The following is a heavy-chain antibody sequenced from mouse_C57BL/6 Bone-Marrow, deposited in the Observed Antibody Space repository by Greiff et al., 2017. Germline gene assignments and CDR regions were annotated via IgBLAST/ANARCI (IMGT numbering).Heavy chain of an antibody. J-gene: IGHJ3*01. Sequence: DAGGGLVQPKGSLKLSCAASGFSFNTYAMNWVRQAPGKGLEWVARIRSKSNNYATYYADSVKDRFTISRDDSESMLYLQMNNLKTEDTAMYYCVSWLPFAYWGQGTLVTVSA. CDR2: IRSKSNNYAT. D-gene: IGHD2-2*01. CDR3: VSWLPFAY. CDR1: GFSFNTYA. V-gene: IGHV10-1*01.